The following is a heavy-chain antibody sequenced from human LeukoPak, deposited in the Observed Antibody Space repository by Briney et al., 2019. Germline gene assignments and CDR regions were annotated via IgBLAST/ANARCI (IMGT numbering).Heavy chain of an antibody. V-gene: IGHV1-2*02. D-gene: IGHD3-22*01. J-gene: IGHJ4*02. CDR3: ARVQGFSGYAGFDY. CDR2: INPNTGGT. Sequence: ASVKVSCKASGYTFSDYYMHWVRQVPGQGLEWMGWINPNTGGTNYAQKFQGRVTMTRDTSSSTAYMELRRLKSNDTAVFYCARVQGFSGYAGFDYWGQGTLVTVSS. CDR1: GYTFSDYY.